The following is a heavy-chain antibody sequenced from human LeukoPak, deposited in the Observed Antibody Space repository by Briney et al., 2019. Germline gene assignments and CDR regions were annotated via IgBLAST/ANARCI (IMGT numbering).Heavy chain of an antibody. CDR3: ARGVNRANDF. D-gene: IGHD2-21*01. CDR1: GFTFTSYW. Sequence: GESLKISCKGSGFTFTSYWIAWVRQMPGKGLEYMGIIYPTDSDTRYSPSFQGQVTISADRSISTAYLQWNTLKASDTATYYCARGVNRANDFWGQGTLVTVSS. CDR2: IYPTDSDT. J-gene: IGHJ4*02. V-gene: IGHV5-51*01.